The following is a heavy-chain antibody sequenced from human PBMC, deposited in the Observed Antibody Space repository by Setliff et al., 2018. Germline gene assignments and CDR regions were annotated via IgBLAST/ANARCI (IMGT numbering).Heavy chain of an antibody. CDR1: GFTFSSYA. D-gene: IGHD3-22*01. CDR3: AKDDYYYDSYFDY. CDR2: IRYDGSNK. Sequence: GGSLRLSCAASGFTFSSYAMHWVRQAPGKGLEWVAFIRYDGSNKYYADSVKGRFTISRDNSKNTLYLQMNSLRAEATAVYYCAKDDYYYDSYFDYWGQGTLVTVSS. J-gene: IGHJ4*02. V-gene: IGHV3-30*02.